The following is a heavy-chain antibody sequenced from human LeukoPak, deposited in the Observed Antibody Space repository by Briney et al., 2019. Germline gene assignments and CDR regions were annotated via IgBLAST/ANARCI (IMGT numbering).Heavy chain of an antibody. CDR3: ARGPSGYHNT. D-gene: IGHD5-12*01. V-gene: IGHV3-21*01. CDR2: ISGSSSYI. J-gene: IGHJ4*02. CDR1: GFTFSSYS. Sequence: GGSLRLSCAASGFTFSSYSMNWVRQASGKGLEWVSSISGSSSYIYYADSVKGRFTISRDNSKNTLYLQMNSLRAEDTAVYYCARGPSGYHNTGGQGTLVTVSS.